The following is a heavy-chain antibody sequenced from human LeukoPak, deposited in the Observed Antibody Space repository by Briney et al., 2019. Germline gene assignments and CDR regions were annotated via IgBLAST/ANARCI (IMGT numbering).Heavy chain of an antibody. CDR3: ARHFGEYSSGPSVDY. J-gene: IGHJ4*02. CDR2: IYPGDSDT. D-gene: IGHD6-19*01. CDR1: GYSFTSYW. V-gene: IGHV5-51*01. Sequence: GESLKISCKGSGYSFTSYWIGWVRQMPGKGLEWMGIIYPGDSDTRYSPSFQGQVTISSDKSISTAYLQWSSLKASDTSMYYCARHFGEYSSGPSVDYWGQGTLVTVSS.